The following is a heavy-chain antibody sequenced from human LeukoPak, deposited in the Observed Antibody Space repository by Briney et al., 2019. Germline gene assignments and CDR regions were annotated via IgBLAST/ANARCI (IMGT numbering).Heavy chain of an antibody. CDR1: GYTFTGYY. Sequence: ASVKVSCKASGYTFTGYYMHWVRQAPGQGLEWMGWINPNSGGTNYAQKFQGGVTMTRDTSISTAYMELSRLRSDGTAVYYCARGGSQWLLLYYFDYWGQGTLVTVSS. J-gene: IGHJ4*02. CDR3: ARGGSQWLLLYYFDY. CDR2: INPNSGGT. V-gene: IGHV1-2*02. D-gene: IGHD5-18*01.